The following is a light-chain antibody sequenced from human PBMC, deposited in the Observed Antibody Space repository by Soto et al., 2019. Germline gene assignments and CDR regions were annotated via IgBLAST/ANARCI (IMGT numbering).Light chain of an antibody. CDR1: QGVFTTY. J-gene: IGKJ3*01. Sequence: ELVLTQSPGTLSLSPGERATLSCRASQGVFTTYLAWYQQKPGQAPRLLIFGASSRATGIPDRFSGSASATDFTLTISRLEPEDFAVYYCQHYGSQRWTFGPGTKVDIK. CDR2: GAS. V-gene: IGKV3-20*01. CDR3: QHYGSQRWT.